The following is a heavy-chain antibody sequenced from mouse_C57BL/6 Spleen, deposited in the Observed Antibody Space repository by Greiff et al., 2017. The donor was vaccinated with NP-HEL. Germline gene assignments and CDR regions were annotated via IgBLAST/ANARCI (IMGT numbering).Heavy chain of an antibody. CDR3: ARSYYDYDGFDY. CDR2: IDPSDSYT. J-gene: IGHJ2*01. CDR1: GYTFTSYW. D-gene: IGHD2-4*01. V-gene: IGHV1-69*01. Sequence: VQLQQPGAELVMPGASVKLPCKASGYTFTSYWMHWVKQRPGQGLEWIGEIDPSDSYTNYNQKFKGKSTLTVDKSSSTAYMQLSSLTSEDSAVYYCARSYYDYDGFDYWGQGTTLTVSS.